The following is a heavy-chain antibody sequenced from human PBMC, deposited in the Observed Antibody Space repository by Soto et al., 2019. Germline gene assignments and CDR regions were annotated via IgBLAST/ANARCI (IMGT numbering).Heavy chain of an antibody. D-gene: IGHD3-10*01. CDR1: GFTFSSYG. CDR3: AKALYGGFTY. CDR2: ISYDGSNK. J-gene: IGHJ4*02. V-gene: IGHV3-30*18. Sequence: GSLRLSCAASGFTFSSYGMHWVRQAPGKGLEWVAVISYDGSNKYYADSVKGRFTVSRDNSKSTLYLQTNSLRAEDTAIYYCAKALYGGFTYWGQGT.